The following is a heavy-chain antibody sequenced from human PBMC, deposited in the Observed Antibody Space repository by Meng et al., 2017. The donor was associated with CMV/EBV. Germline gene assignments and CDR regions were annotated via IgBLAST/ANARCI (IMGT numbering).Heavy chain of an antibody. Sequence: SETLSLTCAVYGGSFSGYYWSWIRQPPGKGLEWIGEINHSGSTNYNPSPKSRVTISVDTSKNQFSLKLSSVTAADTAVYYCARLSRWLRMGYGMDVWGQGTTVTVSS. CDR2: INHSGST. CDR3: ARLSRWLRMGYGMDV. CDR1: GGSFSGYY. D-gene: IGHD5-12*01. V-gene: IGHV4-34*01. J-gene: IGHJ6*02.